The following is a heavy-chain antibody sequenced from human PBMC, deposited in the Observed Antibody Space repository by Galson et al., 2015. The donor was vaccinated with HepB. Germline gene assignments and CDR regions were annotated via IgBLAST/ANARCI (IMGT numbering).Heavy chain of an antibody. Sequence: PALVKPTQTLTLTCTVSGFSLSNARMGVSWIRQPPGKALEWLAHIFSNDEKSYSTSLKSRLTISKDTSKSQVVLTMNNMDPVDTATYYCARMRMKGTGTPDPGYYYGMDVWGQGTTVTVSS. CDR3: ARMRMKGTGTPDPGYYYGMDV. CDR2: IFSNDEK. CDR1: GFSLSNARMG. V-gene: IGHV2-26*01. J-gene: IGHJ6*02. D-gene: IGHD1-1*01.